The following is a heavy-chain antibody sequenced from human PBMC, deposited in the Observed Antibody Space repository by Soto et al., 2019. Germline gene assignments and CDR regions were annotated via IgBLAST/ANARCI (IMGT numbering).Heavy chain of an antibody. CDR3: ARGVTVLSPKHYYYYGMDV. V-gene: IGHV4-31*03. D-gene: IGHD1-20*01. J-gene: IGHJ6*02. CDR2: IYYSGST. CDR1: GGSINNGGYY. Sequence: VQLQESGPGLVRPSQTLSLTCIVSGGSINNGGYYWSWIRQHPGKGLEWIGYIYYSGSTYYNPSLKSRVTISVDTSKNQFSLRLSSVTAADTAVYYCARGVTVLSPKHYYYYGMDVWGQGTTVTVSS.